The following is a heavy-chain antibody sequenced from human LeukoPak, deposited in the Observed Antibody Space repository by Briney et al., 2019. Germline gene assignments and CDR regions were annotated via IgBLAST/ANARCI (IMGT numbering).Heavy chain of an antibody. CDR3: AREEKNSSGWYGAYYFDY. CDR1: GGSISSSNW. V-gene: IGHV4-4*02. Sequence: SGTLSLTCAVSGGSISSSNWWSWVRQPPGKGLEWIGEIYHSGSTNYNPFLKSRVTISVDKSKNQFSLKLSSVTAADTAVYYCAREEKNSSGWYGAYYFDYWGQGTLVTVSS. D-gene: IGHD6-19*01. J-gene: IGHJ4*02. CDR2: IYHSGST.